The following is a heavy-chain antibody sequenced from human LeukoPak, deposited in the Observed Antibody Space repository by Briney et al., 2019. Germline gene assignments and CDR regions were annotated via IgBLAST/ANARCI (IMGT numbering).Heavy chain of an antibody. V-gene: IGHV5-51*01. CDR3: ARRIDWFDP. CDR2: IYPGDSDT. D-gene: IGHD1-26*01. Sequence: LEWMGIIYPGDSDTRYSPSFQGQVTISADKSISTAYLQWSSLKASDTAKYHCARRIDWFDPWGQGTLVTVSS. J-gene: IGHJ5*02.